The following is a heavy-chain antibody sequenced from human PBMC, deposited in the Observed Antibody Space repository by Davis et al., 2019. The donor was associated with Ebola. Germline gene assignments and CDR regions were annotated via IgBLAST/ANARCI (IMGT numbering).Heavy chain of an antibody. CDR3: AKDGGMTTESSFDY. CDR2: ISSSSSYI. D-gene: IGHD4-17*01. Sequence: GESLKISCAASGFTFSSYSMNWVRQAPGKGLEWVSSISSSSSYIYYTDSVKGRFTISRDNSKNTLYLQMSSLRAEDTAEYYCAKDGGMTTESSFDYWGQGTLVTVSS. J-gene: IGHJ4*02. V-gene: IGHV3-21*04. CDR1: GFTFSSYS.